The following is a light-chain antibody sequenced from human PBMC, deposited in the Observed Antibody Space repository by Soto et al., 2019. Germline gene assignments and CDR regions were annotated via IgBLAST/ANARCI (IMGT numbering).Light chain of an antibody. J-gene: IGKJ4*01. Sequence: EIVLTQSPCTLSLSPGERATLSCRASQSVSSDYLSWYQQKPGQPPRLLIYGASYRATGIPDRFSGGGSGTDFTLTISRLEAEDFAVYYCQQYGSTPPVTFGGGTKVEIK. CDR2: GAS. CDR3: QQYGSTPPVT. V-gene: IGKV3-20*01. CDR1: QSVSSDY.